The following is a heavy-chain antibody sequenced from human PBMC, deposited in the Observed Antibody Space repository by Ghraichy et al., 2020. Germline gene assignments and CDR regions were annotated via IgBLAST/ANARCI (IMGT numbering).Heavy chain of an antibody. CDR2: IYWDDDK. CDR3: AHRQSFIAVAGRDAFDI. J-gene: IGHJ3*02. D-gene: IGHD6-19*01. CDR1: GFSLSTSGVG. V-gene: IGHV2-5*05. Sequence: SGPTLVKPTQTLTLTCTFSGFSLSTSGVGVGWIRQPPGKALEWLALIYWDDDKRYGPSLKSRLTITKDTSKNQVVLTMTNMDPVDTATYYCAHRQSFIAVAGRDAFDIWGQGTMVTVSS.